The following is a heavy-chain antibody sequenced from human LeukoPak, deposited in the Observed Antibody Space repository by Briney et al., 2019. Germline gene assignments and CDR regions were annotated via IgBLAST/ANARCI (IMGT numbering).Heavy chain of an antibody. CDR3: ARAASSTIASFDY. CDR1: GGTFSSYA. D-gene: IGHD2-2*01. V-gene: IGHV1-69*05. CDR2: IIPIFGTA. J-gene: IGHJ4*02. Sequence: SVKVSCKASGGTFSSYAISWVRQAPGQGLEWMGGIIPIFGTANYAQKFQGRVTITTDESTSTAYMELSSLRSEDTAVYYCARAASSTIASFDYWGQGTLVTVSS.